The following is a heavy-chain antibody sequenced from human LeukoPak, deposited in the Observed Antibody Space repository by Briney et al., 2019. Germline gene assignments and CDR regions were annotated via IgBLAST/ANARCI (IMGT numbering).Heavy chain of an antibody. CDR2: ISGSGSST. CDR3: AKVPQMQRFDP. Sequence: GGSLRLSCASSGFTFSSYAMSWVRQAPAKELEWASTISGSGSSTYYAESVKGRITISRDNSKNTLYLQMNRLRAEDTAVYYCAKVPQMQRFDPWGQGTLVTVSS. CDR1: GFTFSSYA. J-gene: IGHJ5*02. V-gene: IGHV3-23*01.